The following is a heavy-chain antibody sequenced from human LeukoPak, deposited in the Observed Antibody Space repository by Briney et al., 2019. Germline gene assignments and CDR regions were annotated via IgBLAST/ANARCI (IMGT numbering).Heavy chain of an antibody. J-gene: IGHJ5*02. CDR1: GGSFSGYY. CDR2: INHSGST. V-gene: IGHV4-34*01. Sequence: SETLSLTCAVYGGSFSGYYWSWIRQPPGKGLEWIGEINHSGSTNYNPSLKSRVTISVDTSKNQFSLKLSSVTAADTAVYYCARSGSGWTNWFDPWGQGTLVTVSS. D-gene: IGHD6-19*01. CDR3: ARSGSGWTNWFDP.